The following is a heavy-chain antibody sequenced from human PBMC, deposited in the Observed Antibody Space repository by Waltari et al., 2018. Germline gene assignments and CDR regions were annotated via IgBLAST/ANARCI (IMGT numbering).Heavy chain of an antibody. CDR3: ARGRDYGDSLDPFGY. CDR1: GYSFSGYD. J-gene: IGHJ4*02. D-gene: IGHD4-17*01. CDR2: LNPNSGYT. Sequence: QVQLVQSGAEVRKPGASVKVSCKASGYSFSGYDINWVRQARGQGLEGLGRLNPNSGYTGYAQNFQGRGTITRISSMSTAYMELTSLKSEDTAVYYCARGRDYGDSLDPFGYWGQGTLVTVSS. V-gene: IGHV1-8*02.